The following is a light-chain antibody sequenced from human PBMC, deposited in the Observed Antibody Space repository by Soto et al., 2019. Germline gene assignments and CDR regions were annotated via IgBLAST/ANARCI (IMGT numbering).Light chain of an antibody. V-gene: IGKV3-15*01. CDR2: DTS. CDR3: QPYNNWPLT. J-gene: IGKJ4*01. CDR1: QSVSSD. Sequence: EIVMTQSPVTLSVSPGERATLSCRASQSVSSDLAWYQQKPGQAPRLLIYDTSTRATGVPTRFSGSRSGAEFTLTINSLQSEDFAVYYCQPYNNWPLTFGGGTKVDIK.